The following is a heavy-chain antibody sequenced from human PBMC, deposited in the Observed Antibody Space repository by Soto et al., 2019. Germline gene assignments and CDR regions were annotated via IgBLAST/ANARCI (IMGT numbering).Heavy chain of an antibody. CDR2: IYPGDSDT. V-gene: IGHV5-51*01. J-gene: IGHJ6*02. D-gene: IGHD3-3*01. CDR3: ARHVGPPQLAPGGGSYDFWSGYTEGPYYYYGMDV. Sequence: GQSLKISCKGSGYSFTSYWIGWVRQMPGNGLEWMGIIYPGDSDTRYSPSFQGQVTISADKSISTAYLQWSSLKASDTAMYNCARHVGPPQLAPGGGSYDFWSGYTEGPYYYYGMDVWGQGTTVTVSS. CDR1: GYSFTSYW.